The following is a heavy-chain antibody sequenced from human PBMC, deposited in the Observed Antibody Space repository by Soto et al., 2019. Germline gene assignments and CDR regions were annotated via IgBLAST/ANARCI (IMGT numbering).Heavy chain of an antibody. J-gene: IGHJ5*02. D-gene: IGHD2-2*01. CDR1: GDSVSSNSAA. CDR2: TYYRSKWYN. CDR3: ARGSAAARGDWLDP. Sequence: RSQTLSLTCDISGDSVSSNSAAWNWIRQSPSRGLEWLGRTYYRSKWYNDYAVSVRGRITINPDTSKNQFSLQLKSVTPDDTAVYYCARGSAAARGDWLDPWGQGTQVTVSS. V-gene: IGHV6-1*01.